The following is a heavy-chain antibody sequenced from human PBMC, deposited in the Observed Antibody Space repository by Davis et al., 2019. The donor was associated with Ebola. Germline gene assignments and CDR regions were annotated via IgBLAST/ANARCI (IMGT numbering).Heavy chain of an antibody. Sequence: PSETLSLTCTVSGGSISSYYWSWIRQPPGKGLEWIGYIYYSGSTNYNPSLKSRVTISVDTSKNQFSLKLSSVTAADTAVYYCARGGDVRGWYPYHFDYWGQGTLVTVSS. CDR3: ARGGDVRGWYPYHFDY. CDR2: IYYSGST. CDR1: GGSISSYY. D-gene: IGHD6-19*01. V-gene: IGHV4-59*12. J-gene: IGHJ4*02.